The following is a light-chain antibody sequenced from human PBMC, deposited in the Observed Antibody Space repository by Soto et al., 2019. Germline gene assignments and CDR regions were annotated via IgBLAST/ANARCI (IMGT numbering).Light chain of an antibody. J-gene: IGKJ4*01. V-gene: IGKV1-5*01. CDR2: DAS. CDR1: QSVSRW. CDR3: QQYSSYSLPT. Sequence: DIQMTQSPSILSASVGDSVTITCRASQSVSRWLAWYQQKPGKAPKLLIYDASSLNSGVPSRFSGSQSGTEFTITITSLLPDDFATYFCQQYSSYSLPTFGGGTKVDI.